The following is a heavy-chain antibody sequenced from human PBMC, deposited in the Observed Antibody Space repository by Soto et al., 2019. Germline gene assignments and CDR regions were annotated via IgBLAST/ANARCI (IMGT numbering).Heavy chain of an antibody. Sequence: GGSLRLSCAASGFTFSNAWMCWVRQAPGKGLEWVGRIRSKTDGGTKDYAAPVKGRFTISRDDSKDTLYLQMNSLKTEDTAVYYGKWDLEASDPWGQGTLVTVSS. D-gene: IGHD1-26*01. CDR3: KWDLEASDP. CDR2: IRSKTDGGTK. CDR1: GFTFSNAW. J-gene: IGHJ5*02. V-gene: IGHV3-15*01.